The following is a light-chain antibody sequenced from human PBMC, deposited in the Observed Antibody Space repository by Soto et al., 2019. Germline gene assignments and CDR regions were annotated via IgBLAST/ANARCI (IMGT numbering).Light chain of an antibody. CDR1: SSNIGSNY. CDR2: RNN. CDR3: AAWDDSLSGVV. Sequence: QSVLTQPPSASGTPGQRVTSSCSGSSSNIGSNYVYWYQQFPGTAPKLIMYRNNERHSGVPDRFSGYNSGTSAALAISGLRPEDEANFYCAAWDDSLSGVVFGGGTKLTVL. J-gene: IGLJ3*02. V-gene: IGLV1-47*01.